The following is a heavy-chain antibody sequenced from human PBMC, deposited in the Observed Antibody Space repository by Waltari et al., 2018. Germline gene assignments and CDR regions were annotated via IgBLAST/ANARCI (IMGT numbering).Heavy chain of an antibody. D-gene: IGHD2-15*01. CDR3: ANHRPGGYGMEV. CDR2: IKADGSGA. J-gene: IGHJ6*02. V-gene: IGHV3-74*01. CDR1: GFTFSDFY. Sequence: EGQLVESGGGLVQPGGSLRLSCAASGFTFSDFYMHWVRQAPGKGLVWVSRIKADGSGATYADSVRGRFTISRDNTKSTLYLQMNSLRVDDTAVYYCANHRPGGYGMEVWGQGTTVTVSS.